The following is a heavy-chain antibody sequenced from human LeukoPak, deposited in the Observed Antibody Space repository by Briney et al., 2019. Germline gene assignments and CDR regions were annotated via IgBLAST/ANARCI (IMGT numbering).Heavy chain of an antibody. D-gene: IGHD2-2*01. CDR3: ARVRRSIVVVPAALFDY. CDR2: INPNSGGT. J-gene: IGHJ4*02. Sequence: ASVKVSCKASGYTFTGYYVHWVRQAPGQGLEWMGWINPNSGGTNYAQKFQGRVTMTRDTSISTAYMELSRLRSDDTAVYYCARVRRSIVVVPAALFDYWGQGTLVTVSS. V-gene: IGHV1-2*02. CDR1: GYTFTGYY.